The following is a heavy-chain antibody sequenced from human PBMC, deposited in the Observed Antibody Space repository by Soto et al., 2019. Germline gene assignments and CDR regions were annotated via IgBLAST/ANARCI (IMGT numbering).Heavy chain of an antibody. Sequence: GGSLRLSCAASGFTFSSYAMSWVRQAPGKGLEWVSSLSAGGGTTYHADSVKGRFTISRDNSKNTLYLQMSSLRAEDTALYYCAKGYYASGTYGMEAWGQGTTVTVSS. CDR2: LSAGGGTT. J-gene: IGHJ6*02. CDR1: GFTFSSYA. CDR3: AKGYYASGTYGMEA. V-gene: IGHV3-23*01. D-gene: IGHD3-10*01.